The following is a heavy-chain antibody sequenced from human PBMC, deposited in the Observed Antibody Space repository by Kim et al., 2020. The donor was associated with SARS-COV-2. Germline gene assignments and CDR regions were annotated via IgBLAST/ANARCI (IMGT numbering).Heavy chain of an antibody. CDR2: ISSSSSYT. CDR3: ATSPAVRGVINPKANYGMDV. V-gene: IGHV3-11*06. Sequence: LSLTCAASGFTFSDDYMSWIRQAPGKGLEWVSYISSSSSYTNYADSVKGRFTISRDNAKNSLYLQMNSLRAEDTAVYYCATSPAVRGVINPKANYGMDVWGQGTTVTVSS. CDR1: GFTFSDDY. D-gene: IGHD3-10*01. J-gene: IGHJ6*02.